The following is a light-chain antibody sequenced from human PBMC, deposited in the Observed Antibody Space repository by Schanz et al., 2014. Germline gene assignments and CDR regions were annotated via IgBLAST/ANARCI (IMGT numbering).Light chain of an antibody. Sequence: IVMTQSPATLSVSPGERVTLSCRASQSVASNLAWYQHKTGQAPRLLIYAGSKRATGIPARFSGSGSGTEFTLTISSLQSEDFAVYYCQQYNNWQTFGQGTKVEIK. J-gene: IGKJ1*01. CDR1: QSVASN. V-gene: IGKV3-15*01. CDR2: AGS. CDR3: QQYNNWQT.